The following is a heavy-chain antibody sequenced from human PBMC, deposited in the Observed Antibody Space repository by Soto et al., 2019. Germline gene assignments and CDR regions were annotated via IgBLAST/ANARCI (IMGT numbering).Heavy chain of an antibody. D-gene: IGHD3-10*01. Sequence: SETLSLTCTFSGGSISSYYWSWIRQPPGKGLEWIGYIYYSGSTNYNPSLKSRVTISVDTSKNQFSLKLSSVTAADTAVYYCARVWFGERKGYYFDYWGQGTLVTVSS. CDR2: IYYSGST. V-gene: IGHV4-59*01. CDR3: ARVWFGERKGYYFDY. J-gene: IGHJ4*02. CDR1: GGSISSYY.